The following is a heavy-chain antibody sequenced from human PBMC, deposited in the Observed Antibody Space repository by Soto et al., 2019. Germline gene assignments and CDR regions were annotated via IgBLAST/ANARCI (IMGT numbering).Heavy chain of an antibody. Sequence: QVQLQQWGAGLLKPSETLSLGCAVYGESFSGYYWNWIRQPPGKGLEWIGEITDSGSANYKPSLASRVTISVDTSKEQFSLRLNSVTAADAAVYYCARRRRGITMVRGTYAMDVWGQGTTVTVSS. J-gene: IGHJ6*02. CDR2: ITDSGSA. V-gene: IGHV4-34*01. CDR1: GESFSGYY. CDR3: ARRRRGITMVRGTYAMDV. D-gene: IGHD3-10*01.